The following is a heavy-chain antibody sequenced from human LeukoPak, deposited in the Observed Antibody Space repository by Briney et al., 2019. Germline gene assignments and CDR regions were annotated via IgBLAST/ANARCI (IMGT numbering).Heavy chain of an antibody. CDR1: GYTFTSYA. Sequence: ASVKVSCKASGYTFTSYAMNWVRQAPGQGLEWMGWINTNTGNPTYAQGFTGRFVFSLDTSVSTAYLQISSLKAEDTAVYYCARVPLSDCRGDCYTDAFDIWGQGTMVTVSS. D-gene: IGHD2-21*02. CDR2: INTNTGNP. V-gene: IGHV7-4-1*02. J-gene: IGHJ3*02. CDR3: ARVPLSDCRGDCYTDAFDI.